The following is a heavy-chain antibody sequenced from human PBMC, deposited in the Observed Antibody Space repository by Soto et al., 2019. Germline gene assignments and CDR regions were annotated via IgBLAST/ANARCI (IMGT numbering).Heavy chain of an antibody. Sequence: GSLRLSCAASGFTFSTYAMNWVRQAPGKGLEWVSAISGGGGSTYYADSVKGRVTISRDNSKNTLYLQMNSLRAEDTAVYYCAKVSLGALTFTDYYYYGLDVWGQGTTVTVSS. CDR3: AKVSLGALTFTDYYYYGLDV. D-gene: IGHD1-26*01. CDR2: ISGGGGST. V-gene: IGHV3-23*01. J-gene: IGHJ6*02. CDR1: GFTFSTYA.